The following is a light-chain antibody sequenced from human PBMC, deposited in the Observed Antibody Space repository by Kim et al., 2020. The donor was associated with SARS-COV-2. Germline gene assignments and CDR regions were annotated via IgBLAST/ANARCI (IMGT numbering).Light chain of an antibody. V-gene: IGKV3-20*01. CDR2: GAS. CDR1: QSVSSSY. J-gene: IGKJ2*01. CDR3: QQYGSSPPYT. Sequence: SPGERATLSGRASQSVSSSYLAWYQQKPGPAPRLLIYGASSRATGIPDRFSGSGSGTDFTLTISRLEPEDFAVYYCQQYGSSPPYTFGQGTKLEI.